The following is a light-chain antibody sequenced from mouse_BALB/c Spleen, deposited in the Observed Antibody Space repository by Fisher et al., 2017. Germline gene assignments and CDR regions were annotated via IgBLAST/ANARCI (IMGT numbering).Light chain of an antibody. Sequence: IVMTQSTAIMSASPGEKVTMTCSASSSISYMHWYQQKPGTSPKRWIYDTSKLASGVPARFSGSGSGTSYSLTISSMEAEDAATYYCHQRSSYLTFGSGTKLEIK. V-gene: IGKV4-70*01. CDR1: SSISY. CDR2: DTS. J-gene: IGKJ4*01. CDR3: HQRSSYLT.